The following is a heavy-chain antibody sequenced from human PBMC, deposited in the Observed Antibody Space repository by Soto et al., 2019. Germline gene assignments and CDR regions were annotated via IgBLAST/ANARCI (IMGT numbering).Heavy chain of an antibody. CDR1: GGTFSSYA. CDR2: IIPIFGTA. J-gene: IGHJ6*02. V-gene: IGHV1-69*13. CDR3: ARARRVVVAATDGGYYYYYGMDV. D-gene: IGHD2-15*01. Sequence: GASVKVSCKASGGTFSSYAISWVRQAPGQGLEWMGGIIPIFGTANYAQKFQGRVTITADESTSTAYMELSSLRSEDTAVYYCARARRVVVAATDGGYYYYYGMDVWGQGTTVTVSS.